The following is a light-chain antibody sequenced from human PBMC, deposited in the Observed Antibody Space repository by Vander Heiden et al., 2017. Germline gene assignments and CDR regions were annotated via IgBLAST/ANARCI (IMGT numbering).Light chain of an antibody. V-gene: IGLV1-47*01. J-gene: IGLJ2*01. CDR3: AAWDDSLSGPV. CDR2: RNN. CDR1: SSNIGSNY. Sequence: QSVLTQPPSASGTPGQRVTISCSGSSSNIGSNYVYWYQQHPRTAPKLLICRNNQRPSGVPDRFSGSKSGTSASLAISGLRSEDEADYYCAAWDDSLSGPVFGGGTKLTVL.